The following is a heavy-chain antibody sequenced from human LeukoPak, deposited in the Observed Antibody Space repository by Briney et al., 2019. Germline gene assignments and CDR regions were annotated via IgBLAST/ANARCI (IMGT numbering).Heavy chain of an antibody. Sequence: ASVKVSCKASGYTFSSSSISWVRQAPGQGLEWMGSISAYTGKTSYAQKLQGRVTMTTDSSTSTVYMELRSLRSDDTAVYYCARWGDCSDGGCRAGLPDYYYYMDVWGKGTTVSVSS. CDR2: ISAYTGKT. CDR3: ARWGDCSDGGCRAGLPDYYYYMDV. J-gene: IGHJ6*03. CDR1: GYTFSSSS. D-gene: IGHD2-15*01. V-gene: IGHV1-18*01.